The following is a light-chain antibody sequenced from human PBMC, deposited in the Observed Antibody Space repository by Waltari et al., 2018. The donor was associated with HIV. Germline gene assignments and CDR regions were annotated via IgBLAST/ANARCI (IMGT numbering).Light chain of an antibody. J-gene: IGKJ2*01. V-gene: IGKV2-28*01. CDR3: REAVKIPFT. Sequence: IVLTLSPLSLPVTPGEPASIPCRSTQSLLYTHEENYIDGYLKKPGQSSQRLIYLGSNQAAGVPVRFSDGGEGTDYTLKISRVEAEDVGVYCCREAVKIPFTFGQGTKLEIK. CDR2: LGS. CDR1: QSLLYTHEENY.